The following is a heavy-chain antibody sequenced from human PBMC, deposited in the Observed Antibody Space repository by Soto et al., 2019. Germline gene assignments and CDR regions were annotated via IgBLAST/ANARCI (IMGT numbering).Heavy chain of an antibody. J-gene: IGHJ3*02. CDR3: ASCGIQLCHKSPDAFDI. CDR1: GGTFSSYA. V-gene: IGHV1-69*06. Sequence: QVQLVQSGAEVKKPGSSVKVSCKASGGTFSSYAISWVRQAPGQGLEWMGGIIPIFGTANYAQQFQGRVTITADKSTSTAYIELSSLRSEDTAVYYCASCGIQLCHKSPDAFDICGQGTMVTVSS. D-gene: IGHD5-18*01. CDR2: IIPIFGTA.